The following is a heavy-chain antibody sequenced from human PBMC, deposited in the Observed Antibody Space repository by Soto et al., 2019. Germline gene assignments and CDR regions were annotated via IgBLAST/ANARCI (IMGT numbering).Heavy chain of an antibody. CDR1: GYTFTNYG. D-gene: IGHD3-10*01. CDR2: INPYNGYT. CDR3: ARHGSATTVYFDF. V-gene: IGHV1-18*01. Sequence: QVQLVQSGGEVKKPGASVKVSCKASGYTFTNYGICWVRQAPGQGLEWMGWINPYNGYTNYARSLQGRVTMTIDTSTSTLHVELRSLRSDDTAVYYCARHGSATTVYFDFWGQGTLVTVSS. J-gene: IGHJ4*02.